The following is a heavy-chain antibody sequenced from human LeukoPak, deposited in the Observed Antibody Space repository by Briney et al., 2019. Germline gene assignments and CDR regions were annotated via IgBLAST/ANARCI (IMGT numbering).Heavy chain of an antibody. Sequence: PSETLSLTCPVSGGSISSSDHYWGWIRQPPGKGLEWIGSIHYSGRTSYNPSHKSRVTISIDASKNQCSLRLNSVTAADAAVYYCARRDSPSMFDYWGQGTLVTVSS. CDR3: ARRDSPSMFDY. J-gene: IGHJ4*02. D-gene: IGHD2-21*01. V-gene: IGHV4-39*01. CDR1: GGSISSSDHY. CDR2: IHYSGRT.